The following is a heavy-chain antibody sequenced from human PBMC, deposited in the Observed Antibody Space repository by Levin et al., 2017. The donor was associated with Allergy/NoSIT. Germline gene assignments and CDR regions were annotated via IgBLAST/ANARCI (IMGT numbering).Heavy chain of an antibody. Sequence: GESLKISCAASGFTFSSYSMNWVRQAPGKGLEWVSSISSSSSYIYYADSVKGRFTISRDNAKNSLYLQMNSLRAEDTAVYYCARVDCSGGSCYPGDVWGQGTLVTVSS. CDR3: ARVDCSGGSCYPGDV. V-gene: IGHV3-21*01. CDR2: ISSSSSYI. J-gene: IGHJ1*01. CDR1: GFTFSSYS. D-gene: IGHD2-15*01.